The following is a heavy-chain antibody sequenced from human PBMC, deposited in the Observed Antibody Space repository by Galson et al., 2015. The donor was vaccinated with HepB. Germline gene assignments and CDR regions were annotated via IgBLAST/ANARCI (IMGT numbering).Heavy chain of an antibody. CDR2: TFYRSEWYS. CDR1: GDSVSSGSVT. J-gene: IGHJ5*01. D-gene: IGHD2-15*01. V-gene: IGHV6-1*01. Sequence: CAISGDSVSSGSVTWNWIRQSPSRGLEWLGRTFYRSEWYSDYAESVKSRITINADTSKNQFSLRLNSVTPEDTAVYYCARDRGGRDSWGQGTLVTVSS. CDR3: ARDRGGRDS.